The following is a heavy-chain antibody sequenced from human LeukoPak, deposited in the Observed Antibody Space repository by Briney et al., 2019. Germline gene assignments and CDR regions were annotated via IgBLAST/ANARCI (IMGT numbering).Heavy chain of an antibody. Sequence: ASVKVSCKASGYTFTGYYMHWVRQAPGQGLAWMGWINPNSGGTNYAQKFQGRVTMTRDTSISTAYMELSRLRSDDTAVYYCARVYKPISGYDYWGQGTLVTVSS. J-gene: IGHJ4*02. V-gene: IGHV1-2*02. CDR2: INPNSGGT. CDR1: GYTFTGYY. CDR3: ARVYKPISGYDY. D-gene: IGHD5-12*01.